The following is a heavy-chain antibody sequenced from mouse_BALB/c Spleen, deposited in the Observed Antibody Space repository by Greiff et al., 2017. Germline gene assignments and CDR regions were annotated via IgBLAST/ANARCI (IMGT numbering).Heavy chain of an antibody. CDR2: ISSGGST. CDR3: SRGFSYYEYEGAWFAY. J-gene: IGHJ3*01. D-gene: IGHD2-4*01. CDR1: GFTFSSYA. Sequence: EVQLVESGGGLVKPGGSLKLSCAASGFTFSSYAMSWVRQTPEKRLEWVASISSGGSTYYPDSVKGRFTISRDNARNILYLQMGSLRSEDTAMYYWSRGFSYYEYEGAWFAYWGQGTLVTVSA. V-gene: IGHV5-6-5*01.